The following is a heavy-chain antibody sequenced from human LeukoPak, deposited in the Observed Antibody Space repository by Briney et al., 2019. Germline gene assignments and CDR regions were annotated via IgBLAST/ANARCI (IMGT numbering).Heavy chain of an antibody. CDR1: GFTFSAYW. CDR3: ARVGKNGWDFDH. V-gene: IGHV3-7*01. CDR2: TNEDGGLK. Sequence: GGSLRLSCAASGFTFSAYWMTWVRQAPGKGLEWVANTNEDGGLKYYVDSVKGRFTISRDNTNNSLYLQMISLRVDDTAVYYCARVGKNGWDFDHWGQGTLVTVSS. D-gene: IGHD6-19*01. J-gene: IGHJ4*02.